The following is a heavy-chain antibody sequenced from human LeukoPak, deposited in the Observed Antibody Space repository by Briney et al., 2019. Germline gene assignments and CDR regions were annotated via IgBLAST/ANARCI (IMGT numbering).Heavy chain of an antibody. CDR1: GGSFRGYY. D-gene: IGHD3-10*01. J-gene: IGHJ4*02. Sequence: SDTLFLPCAVYGGSFRGYYWSWLRQPPGRGLVWLGEINHSGSPNYNPSLKSRVTISVDTSKNQFSLKVSSVTAADTAVYYCVRRRDGSGSYFAHFVYWGQGTVVTVSS. V-gene: IGHV4-34*01. CDR3: VRRRDGSGSYFAHFVY. CDR2: INHSGSP.